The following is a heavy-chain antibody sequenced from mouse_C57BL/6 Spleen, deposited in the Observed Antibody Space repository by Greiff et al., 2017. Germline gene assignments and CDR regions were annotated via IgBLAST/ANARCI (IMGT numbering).Heavy chain of an antibody. CDR3: TREGLTTGVYFDY. V-gene: IGHV5-9-1*02. CDR1: GFTFSSYA. Sequence: EVKLVESGEGLVKPGGSLKLSCAASGFTFSSYAMSWVRQTPEKRLEWVAYISSGGDYIYYADTVKGRFTISRDNARNTLYLQMSSLKSEDTAMYYCTREGLTTGVYFDYWGQGTTLTVSS. D-gene: IGHD1-1*01. J-gene: IGHJ2*01. CDR2: ISSGGDYI.